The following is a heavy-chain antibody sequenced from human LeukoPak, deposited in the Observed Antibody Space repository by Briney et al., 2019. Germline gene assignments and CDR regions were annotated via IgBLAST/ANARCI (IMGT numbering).Heavy chain of an antibody. CDR3: ARQSSGWYFDY. CDR1: GGSISSSSYY. D-gene: IGHD6-19*01. CDR2: IYYSGST. Sequence: SETLSLTCTVSGGSISSSSYYWGWIRQPPGKGLEWIGSIYYSGSTYYNLSLKSRVTISVDTSKNQFSLKLSSVTAADTAVYYCARQSSGWYFDYWGQGTLVTVSS. J-gene: IGHJ4*02. V-gene: IGHV4-39*01.